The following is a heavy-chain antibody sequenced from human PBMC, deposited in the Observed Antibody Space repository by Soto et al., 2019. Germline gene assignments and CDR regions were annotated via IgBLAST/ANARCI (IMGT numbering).Heavy chain of an antibody. V-gene: IGHV1-69*13. CDR3: AKSAPMDAGDKYYYDF. D-gene: IGHD4-17*01. CDR2: IIPFFGTA. CDR1: GGTFSTFG. J-gene: IGHJ4*02. Sequence: ASVKVSCKASGGTFSTFGISWVRQAPGQGLEWMGGIIPFFGTARYSLKFEDRITITADESTNTVYMDLRSLTSEDTAIYYCAKSAPMDAGDKYYYDFWGQGALVTVSS.